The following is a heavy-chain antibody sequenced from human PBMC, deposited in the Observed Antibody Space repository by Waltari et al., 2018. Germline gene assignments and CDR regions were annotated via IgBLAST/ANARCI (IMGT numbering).Heavy chain of an antibody. D-gene: IGHD1-26*01. V-gene: IGHV1-8*02. CDR1: GYTFTSYG. CDR2: MNPNSGNT. J-gene: IGHJ3*02. CDR3: ARGTGSYPLLGAFDI. Sequence: QVQLVQSGAEVKKPGASVKVSCKASGYTFTSYGISWVRQAAGQVLEWMGWMNPNSGNTGYAQKFQGRVTMTRNTSISTAYMELSSLRSEDTAVYYCARGTGSYPLLGAFDIWGQGTMVTVSS.